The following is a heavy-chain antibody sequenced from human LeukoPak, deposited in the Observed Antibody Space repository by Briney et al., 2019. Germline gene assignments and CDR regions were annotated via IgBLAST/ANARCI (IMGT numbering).Heavy chain of an antibody. V-gene: IGHV3-30-3*01. CDR3: ARAVDGSGSPFDY. CDR2: ISYDGSNK. D-gene: IGHD3-10*01. CDR1: GFTFSSYA. Sequence: TGGSLRLSCAASGFTFSSYAMHWVRQAPGKGLEWVAVISYDGSNKYYADSVKGRFTISRDNSKNTLYLQMNSLRAEDTAVYYCARAVDGSGSPFDYWGQGTLVTVSS. J-gene: IGHJ4*02.